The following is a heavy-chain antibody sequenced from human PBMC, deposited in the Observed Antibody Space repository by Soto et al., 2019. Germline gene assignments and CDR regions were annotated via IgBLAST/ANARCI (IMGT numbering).Heavy chain of an antibody. CDR2: ISYRVDT. J-gene: IGHJ4*02. CDR3: ARVAGVAYCGGDCYHFDY. Sequence: PSETLSLTCTVSGDSFSSDDYYWSWIRQPSGKGLEWIGYISYRVDTYYSPSLKSRVTMSIDTSKNQFSLNVSSVTAADTAVYYCARVAGVAYCGGDCYHFDYWGQGTLVTVSS. CDR1: GDSFSSDDYY. V-gene: IGHV4-30-4*01. D-gene: IGHD2-21*02.